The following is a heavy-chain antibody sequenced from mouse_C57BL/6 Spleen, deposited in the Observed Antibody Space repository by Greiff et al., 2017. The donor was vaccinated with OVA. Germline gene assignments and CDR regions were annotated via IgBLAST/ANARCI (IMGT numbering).Heavy chain of an antibody. CDR1: GYTFTSYW. CDR2: IDPNSGGT. V-gene: IGHV1-72*01. D-gene: IGHD1-1*01. Sequence: QVQLQQSGAELVKPGASVKLSCKASGYTFTSYWMHWVKQRPGRGLEWIGRIDPNSGGTKYNEKFKSKATLTVDKPSSTAYMQLSSLTSEDSAVYYCARTLITTVVATNMDYWGQGTSVTVSS. J-gene: IGHJ4*01. CDR3: ARTLITTVVATNMDY.